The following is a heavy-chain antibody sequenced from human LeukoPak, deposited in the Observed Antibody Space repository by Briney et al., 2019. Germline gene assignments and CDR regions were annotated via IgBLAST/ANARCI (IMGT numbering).Heavy chain of an antibody. CDR1: GGSISSYY. V-gene: IGHV4-59*12. Sequence: PSETLSLTCTVSGGSISSYYWSWIRQPPGKGLEWIGYIYYSGSTNYNPSLKSRVTISVDTSKNQFSLKLSSVTAADTAVYYCASSGQYYYYYYMDVWGKGTTVTVSS. CDR3: ASSGQYYYYYYMDV. CDR2: IYYSGST. D-gene: IGHD3-3*01. J-gene: IGHJ6*03.